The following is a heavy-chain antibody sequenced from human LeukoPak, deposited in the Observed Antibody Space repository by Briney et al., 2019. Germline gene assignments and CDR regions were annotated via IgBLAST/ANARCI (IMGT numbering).Heavy chain of an antibody. V-gene: IGHV1-46*01. D-gene: IGHD3-10*01. Sequence: ASVKVSCKTSGYSFTNYYMHWVRQAPGQGLEWMGIINPSGGTTNYAQKFQGRVTMTRDTSTTTVYMELASLRSEDTAVYYCARGGGEDYWGQGTLVTVSS. J-gene: IGHJ4*02. CDR2: INPSGGTT. CDR1: GYSFTNYY. CDR3: ARGGGEDY.